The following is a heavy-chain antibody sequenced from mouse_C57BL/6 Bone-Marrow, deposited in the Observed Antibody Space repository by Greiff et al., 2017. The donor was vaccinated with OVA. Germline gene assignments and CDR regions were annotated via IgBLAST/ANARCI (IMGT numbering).Heavy chain of an antibody. CDR1: GYAFTNYL. CDR2: INPGSGGT. Sequence: VQLQQSGAELVRPGTSVKVSCKASGYAFTNYLIEWVKQRPGQGLEWIGVINPGSGGTNYNEKFKGKATLTADKSSSTAYMQLSSLTSEDSAVYFCARDLLLRYHYYAMDYWGQGTSVTVSS. D-gene: IGHD1-1*01. V-gene: IGHV1-54*01. J-gene: IGHJ4*01. CDR3: ARDLLLRYHYYAMDY.